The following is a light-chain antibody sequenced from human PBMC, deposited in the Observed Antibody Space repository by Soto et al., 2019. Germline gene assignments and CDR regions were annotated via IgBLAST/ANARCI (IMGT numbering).Light chain of an antibody. Sequence: DIQLTQSPSSLSASVGDRVTITCQASQDISNHLNWYQQKPGKAPNLLIYDASDLETGVPSRFSGGGSGTFFSFTINNLQAEDIATYYCQKHDGVPLFGPGTKVEIK. CDR1: QDISNH. CDR2: DAS. V-gene: IGKV1-33*01. CDR3: QKHDGVPL. J-gene: IGKJ3*01.